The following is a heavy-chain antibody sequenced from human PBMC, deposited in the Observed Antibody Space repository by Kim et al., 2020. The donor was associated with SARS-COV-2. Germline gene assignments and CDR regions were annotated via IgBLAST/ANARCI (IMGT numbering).Heavy chain of an antibody. J-gene: IGHJ6*02. Sequence: GGSLRLSCTPSGFTFGDYAMSWVRQAPGKGLEWVSFIRSQGYGATTEYAPSVKGRFIISTDDSKSIAYLQMNSLETEDTAVYYCTRDRGASRDGGFCLDVWGQGTTVTVSS. D-gene: IGHD3-10*01. CDR1: GFTFGDYA. CDR3: TRDRGASRDGGFCLDV. CDR2: IRSQGYGATT. V-gene: IGHV3-49*04.